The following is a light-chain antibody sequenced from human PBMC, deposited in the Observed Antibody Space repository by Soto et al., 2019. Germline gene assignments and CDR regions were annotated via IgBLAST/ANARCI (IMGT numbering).Light chain of an antibody. Sequence: EIVMTQSPATLSLSPGERAALSCRASQSINSELAWYQQKPGQPPRLLIYGASTRATGVPARFTGSESGSEFTLTISGLQSEDFAVYYCQQGHNWPLTVGQGTSLEI. CDR1: QSINSE. CDR3: QQGHNWPLT. V-gene: IGKV3-15*01. CDR2: GAS. J-gene: IGKJ2*01.